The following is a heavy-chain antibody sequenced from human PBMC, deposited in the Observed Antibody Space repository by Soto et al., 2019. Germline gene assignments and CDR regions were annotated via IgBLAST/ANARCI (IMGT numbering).Heavy chain of an antibody. D-gene: IGHD6-25*01. CDR3: ARERHMDV. CDR1: GYTFTDYY. V-gene: IGHV1-2*04. Sequence: QVQLVQSGAEVKKPGASVRVSCKASGYTFTDYYMHWVRQAPGQGLEWMGWINPSTGVTTYAPKFQGWVTLTRDASVNTAYMELNNLTSTDTAVYYCARERHMDVWGQGTTVIVSS. J-gene: IGHJ6*02. CDR2: INPSTGVT.